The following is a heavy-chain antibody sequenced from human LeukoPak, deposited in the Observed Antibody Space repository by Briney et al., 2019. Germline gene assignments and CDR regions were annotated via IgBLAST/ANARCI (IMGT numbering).Heavy chain of an antibody. CDR3: ARAGGIMVRGPAQGAFDI. CDR2: IYYSGST. CDR1: GGSISRYY. V-gene: IGHV4-59*01. Sequence: SETLSLTCTVSGGSISRYYWSWIRQPPGNGLEWIGYIYYSGSTNYNPSLKSRVTISVDTSKNQFSLKLSSVTAADTAVYYCARAGGIMVRGPAQGAFDIWGQGTMVTVSS. J-gene: IGHJ3*02. D-gene: IGHD3-10*01.